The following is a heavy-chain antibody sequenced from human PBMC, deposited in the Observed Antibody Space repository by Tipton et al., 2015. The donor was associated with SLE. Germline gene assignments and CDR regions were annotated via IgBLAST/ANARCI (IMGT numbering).Heavy chain of an antibody. CDR1: GFSFSHYG. J-gene: IGHJ5*02. CDR3: ARETPTNWFDP. Sequence: SLRLSCVASGFSFSHYGMSWVRQAPGKGLEWVSSLYRGDSTYYADSVKGRFSISRDNSKNTLYLQMNSLRVEDTAVYYCARETPTNWFDPWGQGTLVTVSS. CDR2: LYRGDST. V-gene: IGHV3-23*03.